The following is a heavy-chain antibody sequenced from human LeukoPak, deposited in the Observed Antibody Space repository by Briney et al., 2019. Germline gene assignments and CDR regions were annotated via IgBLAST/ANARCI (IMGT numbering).Heavy chain of an antibody. D-gene: IGHD5-24*01. V-gene: IGHV3-7*01. CDR2: IQQGGSAK. CDR3: ARIRGDGSTFEY. J-gene: IGHJ4*02. CDR1: GFTSSSYW. Sequence: GGSLRLSCAASGFTSSSYWVSWVRQAPGKGLEWVANIQQGGSAKYYVDSVKGRFTISRDDAKNSLYLQMDSLRAEDTAVYFCARIRGDGSTFEYWGRGTLGTVSS.